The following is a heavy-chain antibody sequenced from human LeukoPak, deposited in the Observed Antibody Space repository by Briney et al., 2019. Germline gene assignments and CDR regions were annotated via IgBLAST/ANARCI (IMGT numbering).Heavy chain of an antibody. CDR2: ITGSGGRT. D-gene: IGHD2-2*02. J-gene: IGHJ6*03. CDR1: GLTFSNFA. V-gene: IGHV3-23*01. Sequence: GGPLRLSCAAPGLTFSNFAMSWVRQAPGKGLEWVSMITGSGGRTFYADSVKGRFTISRDNSRDTLYLQMSSLRADDAAVYYCAKMKGPGLYLHYSMDVWGKGTTVTVSS. CDR3: AKMKGPGLYLHYSMDV.